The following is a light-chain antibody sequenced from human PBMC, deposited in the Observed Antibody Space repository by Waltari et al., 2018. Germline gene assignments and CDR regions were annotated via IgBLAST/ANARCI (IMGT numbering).Light chain of an antibody. J-gene: IGLJ1*01. CDR3: HVWHPHVDPGV. V-gene: IGLV3-21*04. CDR1: NIGTYR. CDR2: YDR. Sequence: SYVVTQPPSVSVAPGETATITCGGTNIGTYRVPCYQQKAGQAPVLVIFYDRDRPSGIPDRFSGSNSGNTATLTISRVEAGDEARYYCHVWHPHVDPGVFGTGTEVTVL.